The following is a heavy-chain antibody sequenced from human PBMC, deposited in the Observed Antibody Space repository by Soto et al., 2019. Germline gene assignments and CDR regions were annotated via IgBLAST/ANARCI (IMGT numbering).Heavy chain of an antibody. Sequence: GASVKVSCKASGYTFTDYYIHWVRQAPGPGLQWMGILNPDGGSTTYAQKFQGRVTMTRDTSTNTAYMELSGLKSEDAAVYYCAREGVAPYYYYGMDVWGQGTPVTVSS. CDR3: AREGVAPYYYYGMDV. V-gene: IGHV1-46*01. J-gene: IGHJ6*02. CDR1: GYTFTDYY. CDR2: LNPDGGST. D-gene: IGHD5-12*01.